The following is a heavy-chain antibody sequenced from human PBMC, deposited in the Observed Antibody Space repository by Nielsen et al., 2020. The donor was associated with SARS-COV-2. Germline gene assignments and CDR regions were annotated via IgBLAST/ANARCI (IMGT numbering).Heavy chain of an antibody. CDR3: AKAFRSSDWLRAATDY. V-gene: IGHV3-23*01. CDR2: IIGSGGRT. J-gene: IGHJ4*02. CDR1: GFTFSTYA. Sequence: GESLKISCAASGFTFSTYAMSWVRQAPGKGLEWVSGIIGSGGRTHYVDSVEGRFTISRDNSKNTLYLQMNSLRVEDTAIYYCAKAFRSSDWLRAATDYWGQGTLVTVSS. D-gene: IGHD3-9*01.